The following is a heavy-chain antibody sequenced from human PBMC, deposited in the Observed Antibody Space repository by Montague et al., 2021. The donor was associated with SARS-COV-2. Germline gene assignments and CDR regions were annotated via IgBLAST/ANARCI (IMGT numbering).Heavy chain of an antibody. D-gene: IGHD5-18*01. CDR3: ARGGGYSSSPFDF. J-gene: IGHJ4*02. V-gene: IGHV4-34*01. Sequence: SETLSLTCAVYGGSFSGYYWSWIRQPPGKGLEWIGEVKDSGSTNYIPSLKSRVAISVDTSKSQFTLSLISVTAADTAVYYCARGGGYSSSPFDFWGQGSLVSVSS. CDR1: GGSFSGYY. CDR2: VKDSGST.